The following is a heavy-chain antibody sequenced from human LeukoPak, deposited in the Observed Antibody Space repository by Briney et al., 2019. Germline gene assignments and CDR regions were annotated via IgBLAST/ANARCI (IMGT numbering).Heavy chain of an antibody. CDR2: IIPIFGTA. CDR3: ARAREGGSYPNPHPHDAFDI. Sequence: ASVKVSCKASGGTFSSYAISWVRQAPGQGLEWMGGIIPIFGTANYAQKFQGRVTITTDESASTAYMELSSLRSEDTAVYYCARAREGGSYPNPHPHDAFDIWGQGTMVTVSS. J-gene: IGHJ3*02. V-gene: IGHV1-69*05. D-gene: IGHD1-26*01. CDR1: GGTFSSYA.